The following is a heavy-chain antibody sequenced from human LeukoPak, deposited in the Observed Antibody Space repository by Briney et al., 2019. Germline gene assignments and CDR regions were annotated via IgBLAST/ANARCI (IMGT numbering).Heavy chain of an antibody. J-gene: IGHJ4*02. CDR3: TRPLGGIDIFDY. CDR2: IQTKTDGGAA. V-gene: IGHV3-15*01. D-gene: IGHD2-15*01. Sequence: GGSLRLSCKASGFTFISAYMTWVRQAPGKGLEWVGRIQTKTDGGAADYAAPVKGRFTISRDDSQNTVYLQMNSLTIEDTGVYYCTRPLGGIDIFDYWGQGALVSVSS. CDR1: GFTFISAY.